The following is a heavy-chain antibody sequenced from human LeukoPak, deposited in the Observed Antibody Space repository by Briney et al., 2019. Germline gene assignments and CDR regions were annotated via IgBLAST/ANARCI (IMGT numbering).Heavy chain of an antibody. Sequence: GASVKVSCKASGYTFTSYGISWVRQAPGQGLEWTGWISAYNGNTNYAQKLQGRVTMTTDTSTSTAYMELRSLRSDDTAVYYCARCPFVDYELDYYYGMDVWGQGTTVTVSS. V-gene: IGHV1-18*01. CDR1: GYTFTSYG. J-gene: IGHJ6*02. CDR2: ISAYNGNT. D-gene: IGHD4-17*01. CDR3: ARCPFVDYELDYYYGMDV.